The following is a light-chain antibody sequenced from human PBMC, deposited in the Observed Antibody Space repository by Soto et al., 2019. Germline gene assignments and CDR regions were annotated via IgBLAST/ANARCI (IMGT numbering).Light chain of an antibody. Sequence: DIQMTQSPSTLSGSVGDRVTITCRASQTISSWLALYQQKPGKAPKLLIYKASTLKSGVPSRFSGSGSETEFTLTISSLQPDDFATYYCQHYNGYSEAFGQGTKVDIK. J-gene: IGKJ1*01. CDR2: KAS. V-gene: IGKV1-5*03. CDR3: QHYNGYSEA. CDR1: QTISSW.